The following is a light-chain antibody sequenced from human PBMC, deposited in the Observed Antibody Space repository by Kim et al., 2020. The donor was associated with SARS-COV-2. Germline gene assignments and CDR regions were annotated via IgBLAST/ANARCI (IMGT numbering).Light chain of an antibody. J-gene: IGKJ5*01. CDR1: QSVATY. V-gene: IGKV3-11*01. Sequence: PGERATRSCRASQSVATYLAWYQQKPGQAPRLLIYDASKRATGIPARFRGSGSGTDFTLTIGTLEPEDSAVYYCQQRGNFGQGTRLEIK. CDR2: DAS. CDR3: QQRGN.